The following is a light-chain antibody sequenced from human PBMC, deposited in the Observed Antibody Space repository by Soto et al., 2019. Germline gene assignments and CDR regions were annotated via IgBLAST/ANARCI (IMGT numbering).Light chain of an antibody. CDR2: DAS. Sequence: AIQLTQSPSSLSASVGDTITITCRASQGISGALAWYQQKPGRSPNLLIYDASNLESGVPSRFSGSGSATDFTLTISSLQPGDFATYYCQQFNTYPYTFGQGTKVEIK. CDR1: QGISGA. J-gene: IGKJ2*01. V-gene: IGKV1-13*02. CDR3: QQFNTYPYT.